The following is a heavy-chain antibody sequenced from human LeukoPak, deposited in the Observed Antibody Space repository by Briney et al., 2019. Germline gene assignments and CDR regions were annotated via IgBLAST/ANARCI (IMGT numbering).Heavy chain of an antibody. CDR3: AKDRGWFVRSSYDFWSGYRDDWFDP. V-gene: IGHV3-23*01. CDR2: ISGSGGST. J-gene: IGHJ5*02. D-gene: IGHD3-3*01. CDR1: GFTFSSYA. Sequence: TGGSLRLSCAASGFTFSSYAMSWVRQAPGKGLEWVSAISGSGGSTYYADSVKGRFTISRDSSKNTLYLQMNSLRAEDTAVYYCAKDRGWFVRSSYDFWSGYRDDWFDPWGQGTLVTVSS.